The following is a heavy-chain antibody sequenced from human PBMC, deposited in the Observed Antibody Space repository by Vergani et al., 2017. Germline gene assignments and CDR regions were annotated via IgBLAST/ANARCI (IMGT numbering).Heavy chain of an antibody. CDR1: GFTFSSYG. CDR2: IWYDGSNK. D-gene: IGHD1-26*01. Sequence: QVQLVESGGGVVQPGRSLRLSCAASGFTFSSYGMHWVRQAPGKGLEWVAVIWYDGSNKYYADSVKGRFTISRDNSKNTLYLQMNSLRAEDTAVYYCAKDVVGATSFDYWGQGTLVTVSS. V-gene: IGHV3-33*06. CDR3: AKDVVGATSFDY. J-gene: IGHJ4*02.